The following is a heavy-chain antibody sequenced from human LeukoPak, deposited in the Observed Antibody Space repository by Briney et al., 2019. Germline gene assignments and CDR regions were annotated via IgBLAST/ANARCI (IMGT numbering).Heavy chain of an antibody. CDR1: GFTFSNYG. CDR2: IWYDGSNK. CDR3: ARYYSNSLDY. D-gene: IGHD4-11*01. V-gene: IGHV3-33*01. Sequence: GGSLRLSCAASGFTFSNYGMHWVRQAPGKGLEWVAVIWYDGSNKYCADSVKGRFTISRDNSKNKLYLQMSSLRAEDTAVYYCARYYSNSLDYWGQGTLVTVSS. J-gene: IGHJ4*02.